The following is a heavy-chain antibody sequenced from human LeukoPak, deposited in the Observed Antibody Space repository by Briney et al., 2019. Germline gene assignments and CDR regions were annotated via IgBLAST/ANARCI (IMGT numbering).Heavy chain of an antibody. D-gene: IGHD3-3*01. J-gene: IGHJ4*02. CDR1: RLTFNYYA. CDR2: ITSGFTP. V-gene: IGHV3-23*01. Sequence: PGGSVRLSCAASRLTFNYYAMSWLPQAPGKGLEWFSGITSGFTPNYEDCVKGRFPISRDNSKNKFHLQWNSLRAEDTAVYYCAKDYTDSRVADFYIEYWGQGTLVTVSS. CDR3: AKDYTDSRVADFYIEY.